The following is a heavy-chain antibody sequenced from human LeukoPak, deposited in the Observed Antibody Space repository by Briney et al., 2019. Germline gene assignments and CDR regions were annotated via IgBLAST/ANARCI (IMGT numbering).Heavy chain of an antibody. CDR2: IRADGKST. J-gene: IGHJ1*01. V-gene: IGHV3-74*01. D-gene: IGHD4-23*01. CDR3: ARDRTTVVTHLPRH. CDR1: GFSFSNYW. Sequence: GGSLRLSCAASGFSFSNYWMHWVRQAPGKGLVWVSRIRADGKSTDSADSVKGRFTISRDNAKNTVYLQMNSLSAEDTAVYYCARDRTTVVTHLPRHWGQGTLVTVSS.